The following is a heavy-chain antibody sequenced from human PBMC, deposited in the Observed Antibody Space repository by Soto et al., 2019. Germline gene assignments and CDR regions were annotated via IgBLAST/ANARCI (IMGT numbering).Heavy chain of an antibody. D-gene: IGHD4-17*01. CDR2: IYYSGST. J-gene: IGHJ6*02. V-gene: IGHV4-39*01. Sequence: PSETLSLTCTVSGGSISSSSYYWGWIRQPPGKGLEWIGSIYYSGSTYYNPSLKSRVTISVDTSKNQFSLKLSSVTAADTAVYYCARWGDYGLYYYYGMDVWGQGTTVT. CDR3: ARWGDYGLYYYYGMDV. CDR1: GGSISSSSYY.